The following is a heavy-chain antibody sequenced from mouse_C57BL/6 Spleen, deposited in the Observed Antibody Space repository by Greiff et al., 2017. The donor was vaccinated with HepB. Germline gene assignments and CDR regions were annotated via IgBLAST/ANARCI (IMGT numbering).Heavy chain of an antibody. V-gene: IGHV14-3*01. CDR2: IDPANGNT. CDR3: ARLPLPGGYAVDY. J-gene: IGHJ4*01. D-gene: IGHD4-1*01. Sequence: EVQLQQSVAELVRPGASVKLSCTASGFNIKNTYMHWVKQRPEQGLEWIGRIDPANGNTKYAPKFQGKATITADTSSNTAYLQHSSLTSEDTAIYYCARLPLPGGYAVDYWGQGTSVTVSS. CDR1: GFNIKNTY.